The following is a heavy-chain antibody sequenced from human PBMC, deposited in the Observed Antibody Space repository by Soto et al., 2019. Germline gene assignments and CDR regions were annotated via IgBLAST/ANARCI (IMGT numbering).Heavy chain of an antibody. CDR2: MYYTGIT. D-gene: IGHD3-22*01. CDR1: GGSITSSNYY. Sequence: SETLSLTCTVSGGSITSSNYYWGWIRQPPGKGLEWIGTMYYTGITYYNPSLRSRVTISIDTSKNQFSLKLNSVTAADTAVYYCARASNYYDSSGFSRNSDYWGQGTQVTVSS. CDR3: ARASNYYDSSGFSRNSDY. V-gene: IGHV4-39*01. J-gene: IGHJ4*02.